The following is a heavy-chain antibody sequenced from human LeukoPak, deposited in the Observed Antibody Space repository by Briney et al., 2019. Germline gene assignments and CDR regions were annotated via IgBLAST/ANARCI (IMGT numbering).Heavy chain of an antibody. CDR1: GFTFSSYA. J-gene: IGHJ4*02. CDR2: ISGSGGST. CDR3: AKRNLRDGYTLGGFDY. Sequence: GGSLRLSCAASGFTFSSYAMSWVRQAPGKGLEWVSAISGSGGSTYYADSVKGRFTISRDNSKNTLYLQMNSLRAEDTAVYYCAKRNLRDGYTLGGFDYWGQGTLVTVSS. V-gene: IGHV3-23*01. D-gene: IGHD5-24*01.